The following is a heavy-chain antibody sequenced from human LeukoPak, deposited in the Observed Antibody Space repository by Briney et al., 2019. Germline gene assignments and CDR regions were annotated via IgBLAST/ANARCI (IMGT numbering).Heavy chain of an antibody. CDR2: IYYSGST. CDR1: GGSISSSSYY. D-gene: IGHD3-22*01. V-gene: IGHV4-39*07. J-gene: IGHJ6*02. CDR3: ASSVVVITTEYYYYSMDV. Sequence: PSETLSLTCTVSGGSISSSSYYWGWIRQPPGKGLEWIGSIYYSGSTYYNPSLKSRVTISVDTSKNQFSLKLSSVTAADTAVYYCASSVVVITTEYYYYSMDVWGQGTTVTVSS.